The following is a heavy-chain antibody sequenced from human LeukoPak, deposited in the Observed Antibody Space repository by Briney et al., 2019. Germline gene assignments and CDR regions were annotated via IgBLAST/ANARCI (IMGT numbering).Heavy chain of an antibody. D-gene: IGHD6-13*01. V-gene: IGHV3-7*01. J-gene: IGHJ5*02. CDR3: ARCGPSSSWYRGDNWFDP. CDR1: GFTFSSYW. CDR2: IKQDGSEK. Sequence: PGGSLRLSCAASGFTFSSYWMSWVRQAPGKGLEWAANIKQDGSEKYYVDSVKGRFTISRDNAKNSLYLQMNSLRAEDTAVYYCARCGPSSSWYRGDNWFDPWGQGTLVTVSS.